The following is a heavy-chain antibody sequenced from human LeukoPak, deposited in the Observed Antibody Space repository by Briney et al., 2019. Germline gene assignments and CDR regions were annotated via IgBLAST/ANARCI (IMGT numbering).Heavy chain of an antibody. CDR1: GFTFSSYS. J-gene: IGHJ3*02. CDR3: ARASSKQLAGYLPDGFDI. CDR2: ISSSGTYV. D-gene: IGHD3-9*01. V-gene: IGHV3-21*01. Sequence: PGGSLTLSCAASGFTFSSYSMNWVRQAPGKGLEWVSSISSSGTYVYYADSVKGRFTISRDNAKNSLPLQMNSLRADDAAVYYCARASSKQLAGYLPDGFDIWGQGTMVTVSS.